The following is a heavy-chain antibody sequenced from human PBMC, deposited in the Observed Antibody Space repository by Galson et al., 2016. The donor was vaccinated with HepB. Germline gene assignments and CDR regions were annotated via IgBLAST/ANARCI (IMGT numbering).Heavy chain of an antibody. CDR1: GFTFSNFW. CDR3: TTERGAYCGSTTCYSQIDY. J-gene: IGHJ4*02. V-gene: IGHV3-15*07. CDR2: IKSKSDGETI. D-gene: IGHD2-2*01. Sequence: SLRLSCAASGFTFSNFWMHWVRQVPGKGLEWVGRIKSKSDGETIEFAGPVKGRFTISRDDSESTLYLQMNSLKTEDTAVYYCTTERGAYCGSTTCYSQIDYWGQGTLVTVSS.